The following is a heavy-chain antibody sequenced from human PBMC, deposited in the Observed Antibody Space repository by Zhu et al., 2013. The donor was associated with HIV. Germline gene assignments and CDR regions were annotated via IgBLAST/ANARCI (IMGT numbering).Heavy chain of an antibody. D-gene: IGHD3-22*01. CDR3: VRGYDLSY. CDR1: GYSFTSYD. Sequence: QVQLVQSGAEVKKPGASVKVSCKASGYSFTSYDINWVRQATGQGLEWMGWVSPRSNKTDYARKFQGRVTMTTNTPITTAYMELTSLRSDDTAVYYCVRGYDLSYWGQGTLVIVSS. V-gene: IGHV1-8*01. J-gene: IGHJ4*02. CDR2: VSPRSNKT.